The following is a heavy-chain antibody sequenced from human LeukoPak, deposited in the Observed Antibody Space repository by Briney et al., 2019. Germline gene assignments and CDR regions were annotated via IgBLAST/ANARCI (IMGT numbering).Heavy chain of an antibody. D-gene: IGHD2-2*01. Sequence: ASGKVSCKASGYTFTSYGISWVRQALGQGLEWMGWISAYNGNTNYAQKLQGRVTMTTDTSTSTAYMELRSLRSDDTAVYYCARDCSSTSCYAGDAFDIWGQGTMVTVSS. V-gene: IGHV1-18*01. CDR3: ARDCSSTSCYAGDAFDI. J-gene: IGHJ3*02. CDR1: GYTFTSYG. CDR2: ISAYNGNT.